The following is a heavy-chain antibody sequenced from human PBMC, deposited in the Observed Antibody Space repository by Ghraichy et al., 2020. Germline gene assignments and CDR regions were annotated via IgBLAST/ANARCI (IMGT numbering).Heavy chain of an antibody. CDR1: GYSFTSYW. J-gene: IGHJ6*02. CDR3: ARHVSVSRTYYYGSGSYYKWGYYYGMDV. CDR2: IYPGDSDT. Sequence: GGSLRLSCKGSGYSFTSYWIGWVRQMPGKGLEWMGIIYPGDSDTRYSPSFQGQVTISADKSISTAYLQWSSLRASDTAMYYCARHVSVSRTYYYGSGSYYKWGYYYGMDVWGQGTTVTVSS. V-gene: IGHV5-51*01. D-gene: IGHD3-10*01.